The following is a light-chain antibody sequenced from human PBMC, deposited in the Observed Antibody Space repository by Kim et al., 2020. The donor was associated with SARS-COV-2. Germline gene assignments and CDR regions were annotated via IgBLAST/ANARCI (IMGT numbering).Light chain of an antibody. V-gene: IGKV1-17*03. CDR2: AAS. CDR3: LQHDSYPLT. J-gene: IGKJ4*01. Sequence: SVGDRVTITCRARQGISSYLAWFQQKPGQVPKRLIYAASSLQSGVPSRFSGSGSGTEFTLTISSLQPEDFATYYCLQHDSYPLTFGGGTKVDIK. CDR1: QGISSY.